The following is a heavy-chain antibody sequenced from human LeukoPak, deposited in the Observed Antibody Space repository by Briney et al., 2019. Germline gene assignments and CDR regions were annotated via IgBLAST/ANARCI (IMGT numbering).Heavy chain of an antibody. D-gene: IGHD3-10*01. CDR2: IYYSGST. J-gene: IGHJ4*02. CDR1: GGSISSSSYY. Sequence: SETLSLTCTVSGGSISSSSYYWGWIRQPPGKGLEWIGSIYYSGSTYYNPSLKSRVTISVDTSKNQFSLKLSSVTAADTAVYYCAAITMVRAFGDWGQGTLVTVSS. CDR3: AAITMVRAFGD. V-gene: IGHV4-39*07.